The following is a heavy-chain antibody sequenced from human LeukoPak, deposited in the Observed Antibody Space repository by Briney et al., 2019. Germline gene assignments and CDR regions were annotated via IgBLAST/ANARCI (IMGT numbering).Heavy chain of an antibody. D-gene: IGHD3-22*01. J-gene: IGHJ3*02. CDR1: GGSFSGYY. CDR3: AXXXXDSSGYYFPPLAFDI. V-gene: IGHV4-34*01. CDR2: INHSGST. Sequence: PSETLSLTCAVYGGSFSGYYWSWIRQPPGKGLEWIGEINHSGSTNYNPSLKSRVTISVDTSKNQFSLKLSSVTAADTAVYYRAXXXXDSSGYYFPPLAFDIWGQGTMVTVSS.